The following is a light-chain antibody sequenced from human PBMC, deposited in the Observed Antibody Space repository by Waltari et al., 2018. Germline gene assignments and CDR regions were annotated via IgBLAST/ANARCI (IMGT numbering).Light chain of an antibody. CDR1: QSISSW. CDR2: KAS. CDR3: QQYNSYSS. V-gene: IGKV1-5*03. J-gene: IGKJ2*03. Sequence: DIQMTQPPSTLSASAGDRVTITCRASQSISSWLAWYQQKPGKAPKLLIYKASSLESGVPSRFSGSGSGTEFTLTISSLQPDDFATYYCQQYNSYSSFGQGTKLEIK.